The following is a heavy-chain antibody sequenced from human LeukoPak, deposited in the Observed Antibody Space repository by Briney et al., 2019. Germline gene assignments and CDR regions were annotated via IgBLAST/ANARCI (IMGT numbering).Heavy chain of an antibody. Sequence: GGSLRLSCAASGFTFSSYSINWVRQAPGKGLEWVSSISSSSSYIYYADSVKGRFTISRDNAKNSLYLQMNSLRAEDTAVYYCARNNYDILTGWDYYYMDGWGKGTTVTVSS. CDR3: ARNNYDILTGWDYYYMDG. V-gene: IGHV3-21*01. D-gene: IGHD3-9*01. J-gene: IGHJ6*03. CDR2: ISSSSSYI. CDR1: GFTFSSYS.